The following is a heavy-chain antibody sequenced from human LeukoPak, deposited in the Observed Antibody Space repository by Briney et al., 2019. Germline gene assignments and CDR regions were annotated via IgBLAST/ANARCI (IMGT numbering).Heavy chain of an antibody. D-gene: IGHD3-22*01. CDR3: ARLNYDSSGMPDAFDI. V-gene: IGHV5-51*01. CDR2: IYPGDSDT. CDR1: GYSFTSYW. Sequence: GESLKISCKGSGYSFTSYWIGWVRQMPGKGLEWMGIIYPGDSDTGYSPSFQGQVTISADKSISTAYLQWSSLKASDTAMYYCARLNYDSSGMPDAFDIWGQGTMVTVSS. J-gene: IGHJ3*02.